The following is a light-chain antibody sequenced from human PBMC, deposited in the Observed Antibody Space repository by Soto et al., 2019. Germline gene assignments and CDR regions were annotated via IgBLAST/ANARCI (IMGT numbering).Light chain of an antibody. V-gene: IGLV2-14*01. CDR3: SSYTSSSTVV. CDR2: DVS. Sequence: QSALTQPASVSGSPGQSITIYCTGTSSDVGGYNYVSWYQQHPGKAPKLMIYDVSNRPSGVSNNFSGSRSGNTASLTISGLQAEDEADYYCSSYTSSSTVVFGGGTKVTVL. CDR1: SSDVGGYNY. J-gene: IGLJ2*01.